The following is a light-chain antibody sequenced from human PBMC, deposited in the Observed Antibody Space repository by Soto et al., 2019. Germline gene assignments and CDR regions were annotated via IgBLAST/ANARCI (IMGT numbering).Light chain of an antibody. J-gene: IGKJ5*01. CDR1: QGVSSY. CDR3: QQRSNWHGIT. CDR2: DAS. Sequence: EIVLTQSPATLSLSPGERATLSCGASQGVSSYLAWYQQKPGQAPRLLIYDASNRATGIPARFSGSGPGTDFTLTISSLEPEDFAVYYCQQRSNWHGITFGQGTRLEIK. V-gene: IGKV3D-11*01.